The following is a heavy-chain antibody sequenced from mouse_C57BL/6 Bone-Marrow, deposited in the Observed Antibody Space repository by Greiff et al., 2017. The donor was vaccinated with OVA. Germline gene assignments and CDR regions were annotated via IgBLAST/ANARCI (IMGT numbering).Heavy chain of an antibody. CDR2: IWGVGST. J-gene: IGHJ2*01. CDR1: GFSLTSYG. V-gene: IGHV2-6*01. CDR3: ASLTTVVATDFDY. Sequence: VMLVESGPGLVAPSQSLSITCTVSGFSLTSYGVDWVRQSPGKGLEWLGVIWGVGSTNYNSALKSRLSISKDNSKSQVFLKMNSLQTDDTAMYYWASLTTVVATDFDYWGQGTTLTVSS. D-gene: IGHD1-1*01.